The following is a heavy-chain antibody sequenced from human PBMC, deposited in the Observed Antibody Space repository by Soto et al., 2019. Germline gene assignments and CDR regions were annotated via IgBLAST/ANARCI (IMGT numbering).Heavy chain of an antibody. Sequence: SETLSLTCAVSGGSISSGGYSWSWIRQPPGKGLEWIGYIYHSGSTYYNPSLKSRVTISVDRSKNQFSLKLSSVTAADTAVYYCARAAYGDYFFDYWGQGTLVTVSS. V-gene: IGHV4-30-2*01. CDR3: ARAAYGDYFFDY. CDR2: IYHSGST. CDR1: GGSISSGGYS. D-gene: IGHD4-17*01. J-gene: IGHJ4*02.